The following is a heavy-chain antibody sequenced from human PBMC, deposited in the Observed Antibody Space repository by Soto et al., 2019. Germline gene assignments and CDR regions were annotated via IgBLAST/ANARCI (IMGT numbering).Heavy chain of an antibody. CDR2: MNPNNGNT. V-gene: IGHV1-8*01. Sequence: ASVKVSCKASGYTFTRYEINWVRQATGQGLEWMGWMNPNNGNTAYAQKFQGRIAMTRNTSISTAYMELNSLRSEDTAVYYCTFTRVVVTATDYWGQGTLVTVSS. CDR1: GYTFTRYE. D-gene: IGHD2-15*01. CDR3: TFTRVVVTATDY. J-gene: IGHJ4*02.